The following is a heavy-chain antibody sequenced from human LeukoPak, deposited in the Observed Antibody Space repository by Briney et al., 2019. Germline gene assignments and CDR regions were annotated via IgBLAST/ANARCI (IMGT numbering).Heavy chain of an antibody. CDR1: GGSISSYY. Sequence: PSETLSLTCTVSGGSISSYYWSWIRQPAGKGLEWIGRIYTSGVTHYNPSLDRRVTVSVDTSKNQFSLKLRSVTAADTAVYYCARGFRYDSSGYYLYWGQGTLVTVSS. V-gene: IGHV4-4*07. D-gene: IGHD3-22*01. CDR2: IYTSGVT. CDR3: ARGFRYDSSGYYLY. J-gene: IGHJ4*02.